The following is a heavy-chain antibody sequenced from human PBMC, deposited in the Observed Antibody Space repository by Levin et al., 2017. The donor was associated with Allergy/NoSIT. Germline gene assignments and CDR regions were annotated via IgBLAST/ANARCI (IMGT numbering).Heavy chain of an antibody. J-gene: IGHJ5*02. D-gene: IGHD3-9*01. V-gene: IGHV1-2*02. CDR2: INPNSGGT. CDR3: ARNYYDILTGYYVEDVFPVHFVP. CDR1: GYTFTGYY. Sequence: PGESLKISCKASGYTFTGYYMHWVRQAPGQGLEWMGWINPNSGGTNYAQKFQGRVTMTRDTSISTAYMELSRLRSDDTAVYYCARNYYDILTGYYVEDVFPVHFVPWGQGTLVTVSS.